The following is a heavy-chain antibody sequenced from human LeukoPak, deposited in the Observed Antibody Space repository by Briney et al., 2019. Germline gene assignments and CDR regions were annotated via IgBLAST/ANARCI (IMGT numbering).Heavy chain of an antibody. CDR1: GFSFSVYA. Sequence: PGGSLRLSCTASGFSFSVYAMSWVRQAPGKGLEWVSGISGSGSSTYYADSMKGRFTISRDNSKNTLYLQANSLRSEDTAVYYCAEDNGRYEFDNWGQGTLVTVSS. D-gene: IGHD1-26*01. CDR2: ISGSGSST. J-gene: IGHJ4*02. CDR3: AEDNGRYEFDN. V-gene: IGHV3-23*01.